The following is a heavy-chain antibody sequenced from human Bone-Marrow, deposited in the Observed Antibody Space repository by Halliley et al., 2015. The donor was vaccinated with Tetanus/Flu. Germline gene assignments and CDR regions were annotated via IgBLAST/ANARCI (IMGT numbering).Heavy chain of an antibody. V-gene: IGHV3-30*03. CDR2: ISYDASNN. Sequence: ISYDASNNFYADFVKGRFTISRDNSKNTLYLKMDNLRPEDTAVYYCARDRTHRYYYYHGMDVWGQGTTVTVSS. J-gene: IGHJ6*02. CDR3: ARDRTHRYYYYHGMDV.